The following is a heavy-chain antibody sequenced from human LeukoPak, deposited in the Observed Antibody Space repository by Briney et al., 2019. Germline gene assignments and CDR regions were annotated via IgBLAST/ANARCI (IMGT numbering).Heavy chain of an antibody. CDR2: IYYSGST. V-gene: IGHV4-59*01. D-gene: IGHD3-9*01. Sequence: SETLSLTCTVSGGSISSYYWSWIRQPPGEGLEWIGYIYYSGSTNYNPSLKSRVTISVDTSKNQFSLKLSSVTAADTAVYHCARWCYDILTGSNYFDNWGQGTLVTVSS. CDR1: GGSISSYY. J-gene: IGHJ4*02. CDR3: ARWCYDILTGSNYFDN.